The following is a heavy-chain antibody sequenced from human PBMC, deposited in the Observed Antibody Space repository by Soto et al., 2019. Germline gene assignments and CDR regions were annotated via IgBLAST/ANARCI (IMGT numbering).Heavy chain of an antibody. V-gene: IGHV3-30*18. CDR1: GFTFSSYG. CDR2: ISYDGSNK. Sequence: QVQLVESGGGVVQPGRSLRLSCAASGFTFSSYGMHWVRQAPGKGLEWVAVISYDGSNKYYADSVKGRFTISRDNSKNTLYLQMNSLRAEDTAVYYCAKDVYYYGSGSYYAFDYWGQGTLVTVSS. D-gene: IGHD3-10*01. CDR3: AKDVYYYGSGSYYAFDY. J-gene: IGHJ4*02.